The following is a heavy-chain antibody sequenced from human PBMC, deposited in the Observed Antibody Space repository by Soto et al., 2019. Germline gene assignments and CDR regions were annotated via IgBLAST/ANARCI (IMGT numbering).Heavy chain of an antibody. V-gene: IGHV5-51*01. CDR2: IYPGDSDT. J-gene: IGHJ6*04. Sequence: GESLKISCKGSGYSFTSYWIGWVRQMPVKGLEWMGIIYPGDSDTRYSPSFQGQVTISADKSISTAYLQWSSLKASDTAMYYCARRGLGPLGDYYYGMDVWGKGTTVTVSS. CDR1: GYSFTSYW. D-gene: IGHD3-16*01. CDR3: ARRGLGPLGDYYYGMDV.